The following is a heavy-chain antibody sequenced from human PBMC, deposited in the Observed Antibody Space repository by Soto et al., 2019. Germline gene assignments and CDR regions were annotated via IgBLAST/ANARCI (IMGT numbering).Heavy chain of an antibody. CDR3: ARHVVREEGPWFDP. V-gene: IGHV4-59*08. CDR1: GGSVSGNI. CDR2: IYYRGTT. J-gene: IGHJ5*02. Sequence: SETLSLTCTVSGGSVSGNIWSWIRQPPGRGLEWIGYIYYRGTTKYNPSLESRVTISLDTPKNQFSLKLSSVTTADTAVYYCARHVVREEGPWFDPWGQGTLVTVSS. D-gene: IGHD3-10*01.